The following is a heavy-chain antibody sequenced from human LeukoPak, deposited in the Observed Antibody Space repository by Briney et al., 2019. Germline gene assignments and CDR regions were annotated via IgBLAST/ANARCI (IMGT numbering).Heavy chain of an antibody. D-gene: IGHD1-26*01. J-gene: IGHJ6*03. V-gene: IGHV1-69*06. Sequence: GASVTVSCKASGGTFSSYAISWVRQAPGQGLEWMGGIIPIFGTANYAQKFQGRVTITADKSTSTAYMELSSLRSEDTAVYYCARDPYSGSYGNYYYYFMDVWGKGTTVTISS. CDR2: IIPIFGTA. CDR3: ARDPYSGSYGNYYYYFMDV. CDR1: GGTFSSYA.